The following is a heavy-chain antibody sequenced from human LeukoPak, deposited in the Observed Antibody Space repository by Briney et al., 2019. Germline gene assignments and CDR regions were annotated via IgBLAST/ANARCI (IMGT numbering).Heavy chain of an antibody. J-gene: IGHJ3*02. CDR2: IYTSGGT. Sequence: SETLSLTCTVSGGSISSYYWSWIRQLAGKGLEWIGRIYTSGGTDYNPSLKSRVIMSVDTSKNHLSLTLSSVTAADTAVYYCARLTTVTPRTAFDIWGQGTLVTVSS. D-gene: IGHD4-17*01. V-gene: IGHV4-4*07. CDR3: ARLTTVTPRTAFDI. CDR1: GGSISSYY.